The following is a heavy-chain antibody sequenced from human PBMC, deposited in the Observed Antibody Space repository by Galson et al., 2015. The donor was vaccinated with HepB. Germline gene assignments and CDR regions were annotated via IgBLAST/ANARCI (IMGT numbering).Heavy chain of an antibody. CDR1: GGSISSSSYY. CDR3: ARRRPEVGATMYNWFDP. CDR2: IYYSGST. Sequence: ETLSLTCTVSGGSISSSSYYWGWIRQPPGKGLEWIGSIYYSGSTYYNPSLKSRVTISVDTSKNQFSLKLSSVTAADTAVHYCARRRPEVGATMYNWFDPWGQGTLVTVSS. D-gene: IGHD1-26*01. J-gene: IGHJ5*02. V-gene: IGHV4-39*01.